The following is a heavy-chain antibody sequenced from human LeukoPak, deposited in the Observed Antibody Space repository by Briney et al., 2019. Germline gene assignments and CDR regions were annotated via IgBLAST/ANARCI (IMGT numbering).Heavy chain of an antibody. CDR1: GYTFTIYD. CDR3: ARRSQAGGTGIGY. V-gene: IGHV1-8*01. Sequence: ASVKVSCKASGYTFTIYDINWVRQATGQGLEWMGWMNLNSGNTGYAQKFQGRVTMTRNTSISTAYMELSSLRSEDTAVYYCARRSQAGGTGIGYWGQGTLVTVSS. CDR2: MNLNSGNT. D-gene: IGHD6-19*01. J-gene: IGHJ4*02.